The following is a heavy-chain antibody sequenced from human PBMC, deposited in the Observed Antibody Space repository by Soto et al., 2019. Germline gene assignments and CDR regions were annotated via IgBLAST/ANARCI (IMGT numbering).Heavy chain of an antibody. CDR1: GGSISSGGYY. V-gene: IGHV4-31*03. J-gene: IGHJ4*02. CDR3: ARDSRIYGSGSYYRKFDY. Sequence: SETLSLTCTVSGGSISSGGYYWSWIRQHPGKGLEWIGYIYYSGSTYYNPSLKSRVTISVDTSKDQFSLKLSSVTAADTAVYYCARDSRIYGSGSYYRKFDYWGQGTLVTVSS. D-gene: IGHD3-10*01. CDR2: IYYSGST.